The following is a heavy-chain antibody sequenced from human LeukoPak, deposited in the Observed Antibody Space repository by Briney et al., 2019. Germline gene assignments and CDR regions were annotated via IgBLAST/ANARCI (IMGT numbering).Heavy chain of an antibody. CDR3: ARDIEDIVVVPAAYYYYYYMDV. Sequence: GGSLRLXCAASGFTFDDYGMSWVRQAPGKGLEWVSGINWNGGSTGYADSVKGRFTISRDNAKNSLYLQMNSLRAEDTALYYCARDIEDIVVVPAAYYYYYYMDVWGKGTTVTVSS. J-gene: IGHJ6*03. CDR1: GFTFDDYG. CDR2: INWNGGST. V-gene: IGHV3-20*04. D-gene: IGHD2-2*01.